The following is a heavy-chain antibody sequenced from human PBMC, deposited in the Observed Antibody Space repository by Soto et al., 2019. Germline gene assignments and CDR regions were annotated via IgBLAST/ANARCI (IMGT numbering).Heavy chain of an antibody. J-gene: IGHJ4*02. CDR2: MNPYSGNT. V-gene: IGHV1-8*01. D-gene: IGHD6-25*01. CDR1: GYTFTTYD. Sequence: ASVKVSCKASGYTFTTYDISWVRQATGQGLEWMGWMNPYSGNTGYAQKFQGRVTVTRNTSISTVYMEPSGLRPDDTAVYYCARRKERSGPHYFDYWGQGSQVTVSS. CDR3: ARRKERSGPHYFDY.